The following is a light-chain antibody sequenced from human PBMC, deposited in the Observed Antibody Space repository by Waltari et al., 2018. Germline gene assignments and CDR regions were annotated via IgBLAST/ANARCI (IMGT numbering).Light chain of an antibody. CDR2: DAS. CDR3: QQRSIWPYT. Sequence: IVLTQSPSTLSLSPGETATLSCRASQSIRTYLGWYQQKPGQAPRLLLFDASSRATCIPARFRGTGSGTDFTLTVSALEPEDFGIYYCQQRSIWPYTFGQGTRLEIK. CDR1: QSIRTY. J-gene: IGKJ2*01. V-gene: IGKV3-11*01.